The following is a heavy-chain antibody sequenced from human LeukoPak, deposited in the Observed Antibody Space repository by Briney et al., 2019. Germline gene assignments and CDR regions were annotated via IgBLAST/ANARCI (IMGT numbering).Heavy chain of an antibody. Sequence: GGSLRLSCAASGFTFSSYVMHWVRQAPGKGLEWGAFIRYDGSNKYYADSVKGRFTISRDNSRNTLYLQMNSLRAEDTALYYCAKERGSNNYYYYYMDVWGRGTTITVSS. D-gene: IGHD1-26*01. CDR1: GFTFSSYV. V-gene: IGHV3-30*02. CDR3: AKERGSNNYYYYYMDV. CDR2: IRYDGSNK. J-gene: IGHJ6*03.